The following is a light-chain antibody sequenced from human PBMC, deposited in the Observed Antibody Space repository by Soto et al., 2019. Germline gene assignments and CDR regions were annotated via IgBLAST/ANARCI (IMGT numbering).Light chain of an antibody. CDR2: GAS. V-gene: IGKV3-15*01. J-gene: IGKJ2*01. CDR1: QSVSDN. Sequence: EIVMTQSPATLSVSPGERVTLSRRASQSVSDNLAWYQQKPGQAPRLLIYGASTRATTIPARFSGSGSGTEFTLTISSLQSEDFAVYYCQQSNNWPYTFGQGTKLDIK. CDR3: QQSNNWPYT.